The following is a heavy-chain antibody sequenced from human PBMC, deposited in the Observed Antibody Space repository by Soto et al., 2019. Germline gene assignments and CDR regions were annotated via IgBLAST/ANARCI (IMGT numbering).Heavy chain of an antibody. CDR1: GFTFSDYY. CDR2: INSSSTYT. V-gene: IGHV3-11*05. CDR3: ARIIATAGGRRYFDL. D-gene: IGHD6-13*01. J-gene: IGHJ2*01. Sequence: QVQLVESGGGLVKPGGSLRLSCAASGFTFSDYYMSWIHRAPGKGLEWVSYINSSSTYTNYADSVKGRFTISRDNAKNSLYLQMNSLRAEDTAVYYCARIIATAGGRRYFDLWGRGTLVTVSS.